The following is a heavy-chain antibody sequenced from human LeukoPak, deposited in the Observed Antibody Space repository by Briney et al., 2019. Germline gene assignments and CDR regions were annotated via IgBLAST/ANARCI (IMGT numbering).Heavy chain of an antibody. Sequence: SETLSLTCTVSGASTNRRASANSYYWSWIRQVPGKGLEWIGNIYNIGGTTYKPSLRSRVTMSIDMSKKQLSLRLTSVTAADTAVYFCATNSSGSALDYWGQGILVTVSS. V-gene: IGHV4-61*05. CDR3: ATNSSGSALDY. CDR2: IYNIGGT. CDR1: GASTNRRASANSYY. J-gene: IGHJ4*02. D-gene: IGHD3-22*01.